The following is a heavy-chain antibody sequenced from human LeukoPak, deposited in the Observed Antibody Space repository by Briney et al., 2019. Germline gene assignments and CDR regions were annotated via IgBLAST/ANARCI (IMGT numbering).Heavy chain of an antibody. CDR3: VRKFSYSSSAYNPHYFDS. D-gene: IGHD6-6*01. J-gene: IGHJ4*02. V-gene: IGHV3-20*04. CDR1: GFTFDNYG. CDR2: INWKGGST. Sequence: GGSLRLSCAASGFTFDNYGMTWVRQVPGRGLEWVSGINWKGGSTGYADSVRGRFTISRDNDKNSLFLQMNSLRAEDTALYYCVRKFSYSSSAYNPHYFDSWGQGILVTVSS.